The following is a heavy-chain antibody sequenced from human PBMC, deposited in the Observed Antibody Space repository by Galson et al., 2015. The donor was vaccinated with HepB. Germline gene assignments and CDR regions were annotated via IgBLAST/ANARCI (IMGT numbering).Heavy chain of an antibody. Sequence: SVKVSCKASGYTFTSYAMHWVRQAPGQRLEWMGWINAGNGNTKYSQKFQGRVTITRDTSASTAYMELSSLRSEDTAVYYCARDLQERMITNFAFDIWGQGTMVTVSS. V-gene: IGHV1-3*01. CDR3: ARDLQERMITNFAFDI. J-gene: IGHJ3*02. CDR1: GYTFTSYA. CDR2: INAGNGNT. D-gene: IGHD3-16*01.